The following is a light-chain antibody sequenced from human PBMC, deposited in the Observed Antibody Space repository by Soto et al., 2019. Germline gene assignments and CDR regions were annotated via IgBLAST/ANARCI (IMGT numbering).Light chain of an antibody. CDR3: SSFTSSDTRL. Sequence: SALTQPASVSGSPGQWITISCSGTRSDVGAYKYVSWYQQHPGKAPKLMIYEVSNRPSGVSNRFSGSKSGNTASLTISGLQAEDEADYYCSSFTSSDTRLFGTGTKLTVL. J-gene: IGLJ1*01. CDR1: RSDVGAYKY. V-gene: IGLV2-14*01. CDR2: EVS.